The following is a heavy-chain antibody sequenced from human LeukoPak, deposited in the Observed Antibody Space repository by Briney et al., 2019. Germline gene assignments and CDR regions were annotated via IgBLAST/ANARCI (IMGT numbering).Heavy chain of an antibody. D-gene: IGHD2-2*01. V-gene: IGHV1-18*01. Sequence: ASVKVSCKASGYTFTSYGISWVRQAPGQGLEWMGWISAYNGNTNYAQKLQGRVTMTTDTSTSTAYMELRSLRSDDTAVYYCARADCSNTSCYEFDYWGQGTLVTVSS. CDR2: ISAYNGNT. CDR1: GYTFTSYG. J-gene: IGHJ4*02. CDR3: ARADCSNTSCYEFDY.